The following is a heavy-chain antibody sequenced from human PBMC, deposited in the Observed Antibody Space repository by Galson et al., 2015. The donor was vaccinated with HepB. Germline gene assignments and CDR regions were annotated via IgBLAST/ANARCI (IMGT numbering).Heavy chain of an antibody. CDR2: INGGNGNT. CDR3: ARGSEYFDY. CDR1: GYTLTSHA. V-gene: IGHV1-3*01. Sequence: SVKVSCKASGYTLTSHAMHWARQAPGQRLEWMGWINGGNGNTKYSVKFQGRVTISRDTSASTAYMELTSLRSEDTAVYYCARGSEYFDYWGQGTLVTVTS. J-gene: IGHJ4*02. D-gene: IGHD6-19*01.